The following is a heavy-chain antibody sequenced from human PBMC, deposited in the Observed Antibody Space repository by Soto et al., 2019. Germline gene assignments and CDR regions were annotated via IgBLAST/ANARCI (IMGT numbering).Heavy chain of an antibody. J-gene: IGHJ4*02. CDR1: GFTFSSYD. CDR3: ARGRRYTAYYYDSSGYYDY. CDR2: IGTAGDT. V-gene: IGHV3-13*01. D-gene: IGHD3-22*01. Sequence: EVQLVESGGGLVQPGGSLRLSCAASGFTFSSYDMHWVRQATGKGLEWVSAIGTAGDTYYPGSVKGRFTISRENAKNSLYLQMNSLRAEDTAVYYCARGRRYTAYYYDSSGYYDYWGQGTLVTVSS.